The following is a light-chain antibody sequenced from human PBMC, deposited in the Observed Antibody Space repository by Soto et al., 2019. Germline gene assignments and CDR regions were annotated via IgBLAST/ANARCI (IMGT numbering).Light chain of an antibody. CDR2: DVS. J-gene: IGLJ1*01. CDR1: NSDVGGYNY. Sequence: QSMQTQPASVSGAPGQSIAISCTGTNSDVGGYNYVSWYQHHPGKAPKLMVYDVSNRPSGVSNRFSGSKSGNTASLTISGLQAEDEADYCCSSYTSSSTYVFGTGTKVTVL. CDR3: SSYTSSSTYV. V-gene: IGLV2-14*03.